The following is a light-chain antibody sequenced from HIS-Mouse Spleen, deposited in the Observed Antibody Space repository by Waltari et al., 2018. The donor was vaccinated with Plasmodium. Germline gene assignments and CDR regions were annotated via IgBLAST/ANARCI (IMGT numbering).Light chain of an antibody. Sequence: EIVMTQSPATLSVSPGERATLSCRASQSVRRHLAWYQQKPGQAPRLLIYGASTRATGIPARFSGSGSGTEFTLTISSMQSEDFAVYYCQQYNNWPRGTFGQGTKVEIK. V-gene: IGKV3-15*01. CDR2: GAS. CDR1: QSVRRH. J-gene: IGKJ1*01. CDR3: QQYNNWPRGT.